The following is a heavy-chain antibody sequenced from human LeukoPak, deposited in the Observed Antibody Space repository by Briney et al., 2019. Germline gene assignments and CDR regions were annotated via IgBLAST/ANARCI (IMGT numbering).Heavy chain of an antibody. Sequence: SETLSLTCTVSGGSISSYYWSWIRQPPGKGLEWIGYIYYSGSTNYNPSLKSRVTISVDTSKNQFSLKLSSVTAADTAVYYCARDNWNYGSSMDVWGQGTTVTVTS. CDR1: GGSISSYY. J-gene: IGHJ6*02. CDR3: ARDNWNYGSSMDV. D-gene: IGHD1-7*01. CDR2: IYYSGST. V-gene: IGHV4-59*01.